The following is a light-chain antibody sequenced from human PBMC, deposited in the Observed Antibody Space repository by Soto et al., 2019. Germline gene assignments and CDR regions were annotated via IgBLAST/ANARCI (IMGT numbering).Light chain of an antibody. J-gene: IGKJ1*01. CDR3: QQSYTSPGT. V-gene: IGKV1-5*01. Sequence: DIQMTQSPSTLSASVGDRVTITCRTSQSISNWLAWYQQKPGKAPKLLISGASSLESGVPSRFSGSGSGTEFTLTISSLQPDDFATYYCQQSYTSPGTFGQGTKVEIK. CDR2: GAS. CDR1: QSISNW.